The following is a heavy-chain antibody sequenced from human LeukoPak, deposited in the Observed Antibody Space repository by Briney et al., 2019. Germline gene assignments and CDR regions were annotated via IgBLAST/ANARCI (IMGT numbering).Heavy chain of an antibody. CDR3: AKDHYDSSGYGL. J-gene: IGHJ4*02. CDR1: GFTFSNYG. Sequence: GGSLRLSCAASGFTFSNYGMNWVRQAPGKGLEWVSSISIGSNYIYYGDSVKGRFTISRDNSKNTLYLQMNSLRAEDTAVYYCAKDHYDSSGYGLWGQGTLVTVSS. V-gene: IGHV3-21*04. D-gene: IGHD3-22*01. CDR2: ISIGSNYI.